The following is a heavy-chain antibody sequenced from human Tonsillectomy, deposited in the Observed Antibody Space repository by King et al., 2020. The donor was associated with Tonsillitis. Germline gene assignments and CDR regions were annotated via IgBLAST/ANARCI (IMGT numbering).Heavy chain of an antibody. Sequence: EVQLVESGGGLVKPGGSLRLSCAASRFTFRSFSMNWVRQAPGKGLEWVSSISSTASYIYYADSVKGRFTISRDNAKNSLYLQMNSLRAEDTAVYHCARISGYDRAYYFDYWGQGTLVTVSS. D-gene: IGHD5-12*01. CDR3: ARISGYDRAYYFDY. CDR2: ISSTASYI. CDR1: RFTFRSFS. V-gene: IGHV3-21*01. J-gene: IGHJ4*02.